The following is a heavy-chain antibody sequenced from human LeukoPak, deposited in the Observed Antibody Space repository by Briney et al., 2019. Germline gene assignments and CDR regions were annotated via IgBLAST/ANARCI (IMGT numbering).Heavy chain of an antibody. CDR2: ISSGGNTV. V-gene: IGHV3-48*03. J-gene: IGHJ4*02. D-gene: IGHD6-19*01. CDR1: GVTFSSYE. CDR3: ARVPGSSGWNYYFDY. Sequence: QSGGSLRLSCAASGVTFSSYEMNWVRQAPGKGLEWVSYISSGGNTVHYADSVKGRFTISRDNTKNSLYLQMNSLRAEDMAVYYCARVPGSSGWNYYFDYWGQGTLVTVSS.